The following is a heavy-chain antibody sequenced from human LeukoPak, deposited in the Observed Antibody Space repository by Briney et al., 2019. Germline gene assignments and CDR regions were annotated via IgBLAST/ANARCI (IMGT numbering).Heavy chain of an antibody. V-gene: IGHV1-69*05. CDR1: GGTFSSYA. CDR2: IIPIFGTA. D-gene: IGHD5-18*01. CDR3: ARAADTAMETDYYYYMDV. Sequence: SVKVSCKASGGTFSSYAISWVRQAPGQGLEWMGGIIPIFGTANYAQKFQGRVTITTDESTSTAYMELSSLRSEDTAVYYCARAADTAMETDYYYYMDVWGKGTTVTVSS. J-gene: IGHJ6*03.